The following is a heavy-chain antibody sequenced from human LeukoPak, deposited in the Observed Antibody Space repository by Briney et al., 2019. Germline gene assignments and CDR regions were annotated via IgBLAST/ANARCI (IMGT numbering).Heavy chain of an antibody. J-gene: IGHJ4*02. V-gene: IGHV4-59*01. CDR3: ARARGSVTTFRYYFDY. CDR1: GGSISSYY. D-gene: IGHD4-11*01. CDR2: IYYSGSA. Sequence: SETLSLTCTVSGGSISSYYWSWIRQPPGKGLEWIGYIYYSGSANYNPSLKSRVTISVDTSKNQFSLKLSSVTAADTAVYYCARARGSVTTFRYYFDYWGQGTLVTVSS.